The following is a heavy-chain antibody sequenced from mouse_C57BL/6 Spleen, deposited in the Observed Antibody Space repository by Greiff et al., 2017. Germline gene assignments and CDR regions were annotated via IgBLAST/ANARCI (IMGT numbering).Heavy chain of an antibody. CDR3: ARDYGSSHWYFDV. Sequence: VKLQQSGPGLVQPSQRLSITCTVSGFSFTSYGVHWVRQSPGKGLEWLGVIWSGGSTDYNAAFISRLSISKNNSKSQVFFKMNILQDDETAIDYCARDYGSSHWYFDVWGTGTTGTVSS. V-gene: IGHV2-2*01. D-gene: IGHD1-1*01. CDR1: GFSFTSYG. J-gene: IGHJ1*03. CDR2: IWSGGST.